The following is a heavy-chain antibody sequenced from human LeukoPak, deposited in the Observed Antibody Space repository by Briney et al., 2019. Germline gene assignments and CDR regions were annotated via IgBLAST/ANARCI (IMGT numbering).Heavy chain of an antibody. D-gene: IGHD6-25*01. CDR1: GFIFSGSA. Sequence: GGSLKLSCAASGFIFSGSAMHWVRQASGKGLEWVGRIRSKANSYATAYAASVKGRFTISRDDSKNTLYLQMNSLKTEDTAVYYCTTAAGNNYYYYYYMDVWGKGTTVTVSS. V-gene: IGHV3-73*01. CDR3: TTAAGNNYYYYYYMDV. J-gene: IGHJ6*03. CDR2: IRSKANSYAT.